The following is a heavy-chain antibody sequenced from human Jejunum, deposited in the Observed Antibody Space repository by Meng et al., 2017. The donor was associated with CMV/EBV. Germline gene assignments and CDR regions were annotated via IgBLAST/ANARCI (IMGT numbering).Heavy chain of an antibody. Sequence: SVSRCRYFWSWLRQPPGRGLEWIGYVEYTGSTNYNPSLKSRVIISVDTSKNQFSLKLRSVSAADTAVYYCARGEKRSQYYYGLDVWGQGTTVTVSS. D-gene: IGHD1-26*01. CDR1: SVSRCRYF. CDR3: ARGEKRSQYYYGLDV. V-gene: IGHV4-61*01. CDR2: VEYTGST. J-gene: IGHJ6*02.